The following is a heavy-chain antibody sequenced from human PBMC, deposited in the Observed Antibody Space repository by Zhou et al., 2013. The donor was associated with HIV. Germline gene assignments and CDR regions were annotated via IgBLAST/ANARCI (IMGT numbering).Heavy chain of an antibody. Sequence: QVQLVQSGAEVKKPGASVKVSCKASGYTFTSYGISWVRQAPGQGLEWMGWISAYNGNTNYAQKLQGRVTMTTDTSTSTAYMELRSLRSDDTAVYYCARCIAAAGRLDYYYYYMDVWGKGTTVTVSS. CDR1: GYTFTSYG. CDR2: ISAYNGNT. D-gene: IGHD6-13*01. CDR3: ARCIAAAGRLDYYYYYMDV. J-gene: IGHJ6*03. V-gene: IGHV1-18*01.